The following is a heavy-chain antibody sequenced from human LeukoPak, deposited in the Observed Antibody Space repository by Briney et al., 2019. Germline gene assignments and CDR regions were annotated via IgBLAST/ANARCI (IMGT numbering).Heavy chain of an antibody. CDR1: DVSISSSY. CDR2: IYYRGNT. Sequence: MTSETLSLTCSVSDVSISSSYWSWIRQPPGKGLEWIGSIYYRGNTYYNPSLKSRVTISVDTSKNQFSLKLSSVTAADTAVYYCARGLRYFDWLLSKNWFDPWGQGTLVTVSS. V-gene: IGHV4-59*04. D-gene: IGHD3-9*01. J-gene: IGHJ5*02. CDR3: ARGLRYFDWLLSKNWFDP.